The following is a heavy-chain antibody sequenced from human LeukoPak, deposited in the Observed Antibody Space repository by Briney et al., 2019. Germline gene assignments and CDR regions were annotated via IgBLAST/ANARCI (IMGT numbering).Heavy chain of an antibody. CDR2: INTNTGNP. CDR3: AIWYCSGGRCYSNARTFDY. D-gene: IGHD2-15*01. Sequence: ASVKVSCKASGYTFTSYAMNWVREAPGQGLEWMGWINTNTGNPTYAQGLTGRFVFSLDTSVSTAYLQISSLKAEDTAVYYCAIWYCSGGRCYSNARTFDYWGQGTLVTVSS. J-gene: IGHJ4*02. V-gene: IGHV7-4-1*02. CDR1: GYTFTSYA.